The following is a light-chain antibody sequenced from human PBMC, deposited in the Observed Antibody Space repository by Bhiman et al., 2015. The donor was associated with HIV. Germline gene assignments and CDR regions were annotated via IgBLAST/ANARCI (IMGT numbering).Light chain of an antibody. CDR1: SSNIGSNY. CDR3: ASWEDSLSGVV. CDR2: GTN. V-gene: IGLV1-47*01. Sequence: QSVLTQPPSASGTPGQRVTISCSGSSSNIGSNYVYWYQQLPGTTPKLLIYGTNQRPSGVPDRFSGSKSGTSASLAISGFRSEDEADYYCASWEDSLSGVVFGGGTKLTVL. J-gene: IGLJ3*02.